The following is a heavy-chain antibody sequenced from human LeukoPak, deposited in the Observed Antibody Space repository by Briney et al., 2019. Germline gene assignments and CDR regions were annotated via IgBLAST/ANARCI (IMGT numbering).Heavy chain of an antibody. J-gene: IGHJ5*02. CDR3: ARDKGTYYDFWSGYYNWFDP. V-gene: IGHV1-69*04. D-gene: IGHD3-3*01. CDR2: IIPILGIA. Sequence: SVKVSCKASGGTFSSYAISWVRQAPGQGLEWMGRIIPILGIANCAQKFQGRVTITADKSTSTAYMELSSLRSEDTAVYYCARDKGTYYDFWSGYYNWFDPWGQGTLVTVSS. CDR1: GGTFSSYA.